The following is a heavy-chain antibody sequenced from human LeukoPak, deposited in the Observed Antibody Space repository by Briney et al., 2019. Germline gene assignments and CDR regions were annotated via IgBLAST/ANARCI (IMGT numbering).Heavy chain of an antibody. V-gene: IGHV1-8*02. CDR1: GYTFTSYD. D-gene: IGHD1-26*01. CDR3: ARVLSVGATTLDY. Sequence: ASVKVSCKASGYTFTSYDINWVRQATGQGLEWMGWMNPNSGNTGYAQKLQGRVTMTTDTSTSTAYMELRSLRSDDTAVYYCARVLSVGATTLDYWGQGTLVTVSS. J-gene: IGHJ4*02. CDR2: MNPNSGNT.